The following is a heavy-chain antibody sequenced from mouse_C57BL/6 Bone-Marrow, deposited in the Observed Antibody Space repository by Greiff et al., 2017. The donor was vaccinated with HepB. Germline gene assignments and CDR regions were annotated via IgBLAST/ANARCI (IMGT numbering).Heavy chain of an antibody. CDR1: GYTFTDYN. CDR2: INPNNGGT. D-gene: IGHD2-1*01. J-gene: IGHJ3*01. Sequence: VQLQQSGPELVKPGASVKIPCKASGYTFTDYNMDWVKQSHGKSLEWIGDINPNNGGTIYNQKFKGKATLTVDKSSSTAYMELRSLTSEDTAVYYCARFGIYSPFAYWGQGTLVTVSA. CDR3: ARFGIYSPFAY. V-gene: IGHV1-18*01.